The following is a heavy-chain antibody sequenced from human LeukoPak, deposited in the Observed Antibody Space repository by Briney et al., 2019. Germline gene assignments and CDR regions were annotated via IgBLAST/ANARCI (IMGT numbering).Heavy chain of an antibody. CDR2: ISAYNGNT. Sequence: ASVKVSCKASGYTFTSYGISWVRQAPGQGLEWMGWISAYNGNTNYAQKLQGRVIMTTDTSTSTAYMELRSLRSGDTAVYYCAKDIVVVPAAIGLNYGMDVWGQGTTVTVSS. CDR1: GYTFTSYG. J-gene: IGHJ6*02. D-gene: IGHD2-2*01. V-gene: IGHV1-18*01. CDR3: AKDIVVVPAAIGLNYGMDV.